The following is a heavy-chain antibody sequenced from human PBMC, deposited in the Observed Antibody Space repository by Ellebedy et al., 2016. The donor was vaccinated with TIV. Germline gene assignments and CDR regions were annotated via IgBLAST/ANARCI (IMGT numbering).Heavy chain of an antibody. Sequence: LSLTXAASGFTFSSYAMHWVRQAPGKGLEWVAVISYDGSNKYYADSVKGRFTISRDNSKNTLYLQMNSLRAEDTAVYYCAKEGYYTGDYWGQGTLVTVSS. D-gene: IGHD3-3*01. J-gene: IGHJ4*02. CDR2: ISYDGSNK. CDR1: GFTFSSYA. V-gene: IGHV3-30-3*01. CDR3: AKEGYYTGDY.